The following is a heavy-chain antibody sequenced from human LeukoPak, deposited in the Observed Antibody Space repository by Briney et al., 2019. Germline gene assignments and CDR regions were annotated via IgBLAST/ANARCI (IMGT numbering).Heavy chain of an antibody. CDR2: IYYSGST. D-gene: IGHD6-13*01. CDR3: ARVSSSRWDI. Sequence: PSETLSLTCTVSGGSINSYYWSWIRQPPGKGLEWIGYIYYSGSTNYNPSLKSRVTISVDTSKNQFSLKLSSVTAADTAVYYCARVSSSRWDIWAQGTMVTVSS. J-gene: IGHJ3*02. V-gene: IGHV4-59*01. CDR1: GGSINSYY.